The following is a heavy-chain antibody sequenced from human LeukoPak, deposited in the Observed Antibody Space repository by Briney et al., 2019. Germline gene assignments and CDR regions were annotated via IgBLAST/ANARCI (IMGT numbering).Heavy chain of an antibody. D-gene: IGHD1-26*01. V-gene: IGHV1-18*03. Sequence: ASVKVSCKASGYTFTSYGISWVRQAPGQGLEWMGWISAYNGNTKYSQEFQGRVTITRDTSASTAYMELSSLRSEDMAVYYCARGGREIDYWGQGTLVTVSS. CDR1: GYTFTSYG. CDR2: ISAYNGNT. J-gene: IGHJ4*02. CDR3: ARGGREIDY.